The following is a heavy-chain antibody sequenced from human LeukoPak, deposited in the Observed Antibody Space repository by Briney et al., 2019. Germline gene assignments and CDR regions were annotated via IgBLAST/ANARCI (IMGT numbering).Heavy chain of an antibody. J-gene: IGHJ6*02. D-gene: IGHD3-10*01. Sequence: PGGSLRLSCAASGFTLSSYEMNWVRQAPGKGLEWVSYISSSGSTIYYADSVKGRFTISRDNAKNSLYLQMNSLRAEDTAVYYCAAPIFGELYPYGMDVWGQGTTVTVSS. CDR1: GFTLSSYE. CDR2: ISSSGSTI. V-gene: IGHV3-48*03. CDR3: AAPIFGELYPYGMDV.